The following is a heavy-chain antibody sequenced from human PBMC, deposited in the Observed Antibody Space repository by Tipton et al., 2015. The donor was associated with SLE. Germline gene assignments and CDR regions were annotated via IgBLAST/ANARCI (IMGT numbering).Heavy chain of an antibody. CDR2: IYYSGST. CDR3: AGMSYPREGYFDY. D-gene: IGHD1-26*01. V-gene: IGHV4-59*08. J-gene: IGHJ4*02. CDR1: GGSISSYY. Sequence: GLVKPSETLSLTCTVSGGSISSYYWSWIRQPPGKGLEWIGYIYYSGSTNYNPSLKSRVTISVDTSKNQFSLKLGSVTAADTAVYYCAGMSYPREGYFDYWGQGTLVTVSS.